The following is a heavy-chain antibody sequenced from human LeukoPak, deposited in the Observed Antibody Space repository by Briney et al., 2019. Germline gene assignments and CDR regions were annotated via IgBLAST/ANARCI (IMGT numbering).Heavy chain of an antibody. V-gene: IGHV1-2*02. CDR3: ARDGYPYYYYYMDV. J-gene: IGHJ6*03. Sequence: ASVKVSCKASGYTFTGYYMHWVRQAPGQGLEWMGWINPNSGGTNYAQKFQGRVTMTRDTSISTAYMELSRLRSDDTAVYYCARDGYPYYYYYMDVWGKGTTVTVSS. CDR2: INPNSGGT. CDR1: GYTFTGYY. D-gene: IGHD2-15*01.